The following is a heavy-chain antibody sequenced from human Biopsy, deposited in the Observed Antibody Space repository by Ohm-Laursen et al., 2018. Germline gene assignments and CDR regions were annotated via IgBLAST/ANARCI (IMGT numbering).Heavy chain of an antibody. CDR2: ISHTGYT. J-gene: IGHJ1*01. D-gene: IGHD4-23*01. CDR3: ARGSNEYGGLYFPH. CDR1: GGSFTGHY. Sequence: GTLSLTWTVSGGSFTGHYWTWIRQPPGKGLEWIGHISHTGYTSYKSSLKSRITISLDTSRKHFSLRLTSLAAADTAVYYCARGSNEYGGLYFPHWGQGTLVTVSS. V-gene: IGHV4-59*11.